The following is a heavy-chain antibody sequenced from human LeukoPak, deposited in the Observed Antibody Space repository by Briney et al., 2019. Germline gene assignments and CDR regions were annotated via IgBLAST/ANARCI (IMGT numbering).Heavy chain of an antibody. Sequence: ASVKVSCKASGYTFTGYYMHWVRQAPGQGLEWMGWINPNSGGTNYAQKFQGRVTMTRDTSISTAYMGLSRLTSDDTAMYYCARTSPYSSSWTGYYFDYWGQGTLVTVSS. CDR1: GYTFTGYY. J-gene: IGHJ4*02. V-gene: IGHV1-2*02. CDR2: INPNSGGT. CDR3: ARTSPYSSSWTGYYFDY. D-gene: IGHD6-13*01.